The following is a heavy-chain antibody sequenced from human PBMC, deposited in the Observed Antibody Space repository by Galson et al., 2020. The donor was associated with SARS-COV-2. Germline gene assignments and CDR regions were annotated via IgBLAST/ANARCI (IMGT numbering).Heavy chain of an antibody. CDR3: AGEPPGGDSSSYPIDY. V-gene: IGHV4-34*01. Sequence: NPSETLSLTCAVYGGSFSGYYWSWIRQPPGKGLEWIGEINHRGSTNYNPSLKSRVTISVDTSKNQFSLKLSSVTAADTAVYYCAGEPPGGDSSSYPIDYWGQGTLVTVSS. J-gene: IGHJ4*02. D-gene: IGHD6-13*01. CDR1: GGSFSGYY. CDR2: INHRGST.